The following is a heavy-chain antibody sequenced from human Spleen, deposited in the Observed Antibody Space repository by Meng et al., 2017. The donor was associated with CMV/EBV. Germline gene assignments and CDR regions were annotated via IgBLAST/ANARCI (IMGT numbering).Heavy chain of an antibody. J-gene: IGHJ6*02. D-gene: IGHD3-16*01. CDR3: ARLGTSYGMDV. CDR2: ISYDGSNK. Sequence: GESLKISCAASGFTFNNYAMYWVRQAPGKGLEWVAVISYDGSNKYYADSVKGRFSISRDNSKNSLYLQMNSLRPEDTAVYYCARLGTSYGMDVWGQGITVTVSS. V-gene: IGHV3-30*04. CDR1: GFTFNNYA.